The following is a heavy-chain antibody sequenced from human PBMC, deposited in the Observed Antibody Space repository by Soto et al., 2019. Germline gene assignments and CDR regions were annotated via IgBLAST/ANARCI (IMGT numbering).Heavy chain of an antibody. Sequence: ASVKVSCKASGGTFSSYAISWVRQAPGQGLEWMGGIIPIFGTANYAQKFQGRVTITADESTSTAYMELSSLRSEDTAVYYCARGKNSSSWYLNFDYWGQGTLVTVSS. J-gene: IGHJ4*02. CDR3: ARGKNSSSWYLNFDY. V-gene: IGHV1-69*13. D-gene: IGHD6-13*01. CDR1: GGTFSSYA. CDR2: IIPIFGTA.